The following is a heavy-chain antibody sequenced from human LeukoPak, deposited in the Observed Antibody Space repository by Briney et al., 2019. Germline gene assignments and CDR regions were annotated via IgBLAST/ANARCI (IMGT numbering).Heavy chain of an antibody. CDR2: ISSSGASI. J-gene: IGHJ4*02. CDR1: GFTFSDYF. V-gene: IGHV3-11*01. Sequence: GGSLRLSCVASGFTFSDYFMSWIRQAPGKGLEWVSYISSSGASIYYADSVKGRFTISRDNAKNSPYLQMSSLRAEDTAVYYCARLAYCSSSCYYFFDHWGQGTLVTVSS. CDR3: ARLAYCSSSCYYFFDH. D-gene: IGHD2-21*02.